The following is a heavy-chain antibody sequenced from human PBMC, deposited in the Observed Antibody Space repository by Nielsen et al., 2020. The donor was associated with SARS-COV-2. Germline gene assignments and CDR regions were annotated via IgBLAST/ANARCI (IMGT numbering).Heavy chain of an antibody. CDR3: AREGRKLPLDY. J-gene: IGHJ4*02. Sequence: GESLKISCAASGFTFSTFAMHWVRQAPGKGLEWVAIISHDGNTLYNVGSVKGRFTISRDNSKDTLYLQMNSLRLEDTAVYYCAREGRKLPLDYWGQGTLVTVSS. CDR1: GFTFSTFA. CDR2: ISHDGNTL. V-gene: IGHV3-30*04. D-gene: IGHD5-24*01.